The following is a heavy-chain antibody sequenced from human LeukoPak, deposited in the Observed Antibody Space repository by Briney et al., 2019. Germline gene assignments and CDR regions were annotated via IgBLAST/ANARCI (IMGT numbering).Heavy chain of an antibody. Sequence: GGSLRLSCAASGFTFSSYWMNWVRQAPGKGLEWVANIKQGGSAIYYVGSVKGRFTISRDDARNSLYLQMNSLRAEDTAVYYCASGSPASVDYWGQGTLVTVSS. CDR2: IKQGGSAI. J-gene: IGHJ4*02. V-gene: IGHV3-7*01. D-gene: IGHD1-26*01. CDR3: ASGSPASVDY. CDR1: GFTFSSYW.